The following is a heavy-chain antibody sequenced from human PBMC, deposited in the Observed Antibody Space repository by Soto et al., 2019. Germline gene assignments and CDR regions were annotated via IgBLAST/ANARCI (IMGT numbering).Heavy chain of an antibody. V-gene: IGHV3-15*01. D-gene: IGHD2-8*02. J-gene: IGHJ4*02. CDR2: IKSDSAGGTI. Sequence: EVRLVESGGGLVHPGGSLRLSCTASGFTFNDAYMPWVRQAPGKGLVWVGRIKSDSAGGTIDYAAYVKGRFTISRDDSEQTLYFPMNGLNNDDTTVYYVLNTWSRWAQGTRVTVSS. CDR1: GFTFNDAY. CDR3: LNTWSR.